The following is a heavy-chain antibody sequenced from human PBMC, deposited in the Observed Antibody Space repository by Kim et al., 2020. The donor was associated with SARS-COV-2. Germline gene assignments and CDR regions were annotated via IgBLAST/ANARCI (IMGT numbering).Heavy chain of an antibody. J-gene: IGHJ6*01. D-gene: IGHD2-15*01. Sequence: GGSLRLSCAASGFTFSSYAMHWVRQAPGKGLEYVSAISSNGGSTYYANSVKGRFTISRDNSKNTLYLQMGSLRAEDMAVYYCAIGGYCSGGSCYRDYYY. CDR3: AIGGYCSGGSCYRDYYY. CDR2: ISSNGGST. CDR1: GFTFSSYA. V-gene: IGHV3-64*01.